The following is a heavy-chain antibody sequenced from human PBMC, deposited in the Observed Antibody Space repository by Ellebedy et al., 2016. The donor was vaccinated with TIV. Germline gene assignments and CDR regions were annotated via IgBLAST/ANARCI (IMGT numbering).Heavy chain of an antibody. D-gene: IGHD2-8*01. CDR3: ARRGDIVLMVYAKGGWFDP. V-gene: IGHV4-39*01. CDR2: IYYSGST. CDR1: GGSISSSSYY. J-gene: IGHJ5*02. Sequence: SETLSLXCTVSGGSISSSSYYWGWIRQPPGKGLEWIGSIYYSGSTYYNPSLKSRVTISVDTSKNQFSLKLSSVTAADTAVYYCARRGDIVLMVYAKGGWFDPWGQGTLVTVSS.